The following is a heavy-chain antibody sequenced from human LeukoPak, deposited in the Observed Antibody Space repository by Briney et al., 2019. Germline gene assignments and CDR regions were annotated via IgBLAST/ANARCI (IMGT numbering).Heavy chain of an antibody. CDR3: ARENTLVRGTRNPFDY. J-gene: IGHJ4*02. CDR1: GGSISSYY. D-gene: IGHD3-10*01. V-gene: IGHV4-59*12. CDR2: IYYSGST. Sequence: PSETLSLTCTVSGGSISSYYWSWIRQPPGKGLEWIGYIYYSGSTNYNPSLKSRVTISVDTSKNQFSLKLNSVTPEDTAVYYCARENTLVRGTRNPFDYWGRGTLVTVSS.